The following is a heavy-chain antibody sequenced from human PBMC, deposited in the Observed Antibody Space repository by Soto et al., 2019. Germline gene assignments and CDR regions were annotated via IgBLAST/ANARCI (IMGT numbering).Heavy chain of an antibody. D-gene: IGHD3-22*01. CDR3: TTDQYYDSSGYATFRLDY. CDR1: GFTFSNAW. CDR2: IKSKTDGGTT. Sequence: PGGSLRLSCAASGFTFSNAWMSWVRQAPGKGLEWVGRIKSKTDGGTTDYAAPVKGRFTISRDDSKNTLYLQMNSLKTEDTAVYYCTTDQYYDSSGYATFRLDYWGQGTLVTVSS. J-gene: IGHJ4*02. V-gene: IGHV3-15*01.